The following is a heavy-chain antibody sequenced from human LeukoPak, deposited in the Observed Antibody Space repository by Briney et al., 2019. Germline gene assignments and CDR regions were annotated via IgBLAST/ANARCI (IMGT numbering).Heavy chain of an antibody. J-gene: IGHJ4*02. CDR2: ISAYNGNT. D-gene: IGHD5-24*01. CDR1: GYTFTGYY. V-gene: IGHV1-18*04. Sequence: ASVKVSCKASGYTFTGYYMHWVRQAPGQGLEWMGWISAYNGNTNYAQKLQGRVTMTTDTSTSTAYMELRSLRSDDTAVYYCARDRDGYNYVYWGQGTLVTVSS. CDR3: ARDRDGYNYVY.